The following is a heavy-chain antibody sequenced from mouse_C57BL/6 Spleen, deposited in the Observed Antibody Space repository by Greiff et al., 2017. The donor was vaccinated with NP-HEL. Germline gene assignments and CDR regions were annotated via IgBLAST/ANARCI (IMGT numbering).Heavy chain of an antibody. CDR2: INPSTGGT. CDR3: ARRGLYDYDFDY. J-gene: IGHJ2*01. D-gene: IGHD2-4*01. Sequence: EVQLQQSGPELVKPGASVKISCKASGYSFTGYYMNWVKQSPEKSLEWIGEINPSTGGTTYNQKFKAKATLTVDKSSSTAYMQLKSLTSEDSAVYYCARRGLYDYDFDYWGQGTTLTVSS. V-gene: IGHV1-42*01. CDR1: GYSFTGYY.